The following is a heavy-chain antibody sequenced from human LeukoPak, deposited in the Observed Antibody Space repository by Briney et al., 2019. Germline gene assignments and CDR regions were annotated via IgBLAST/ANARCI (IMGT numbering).Heavy chain of an antibody. J-gene: IGHJ6*02. V-gene: IGHV3-21*01. D-gene: IGHD2-2*01. CDR2: ISSSSSYI. CDR1: GFTFSSYS. Sequence: GGSLRLSCAASGFTFSSYSMNWVRQAPGKGLEWVSSISSSSSYIYYADSVKGRFTISRDNAKNSLYLQMNSLRAEDTAVHYCAREVVPAAMIPGYYYGMDVWGQGTTVTVSS. CDR3: AREVVPAAMIPGYYYGMDV.